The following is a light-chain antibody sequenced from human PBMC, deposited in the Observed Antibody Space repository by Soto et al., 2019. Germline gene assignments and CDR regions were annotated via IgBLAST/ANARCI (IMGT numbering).Light chain of an antibody. V-gene: IGKV3-20*01. Sequence: EIVLTQSPGTLSLSPGERATLSCRASQSVRSSYLAWYQQKPGQAPRLLIYGASSRATGIPDRFSGSGSGNDFTLTISRLEPEDFAVYYCQQYGSSPTFGQGTKVEIK. J-gene: IGKJ1*01. CDR1: QSVRSSY. CDR2: GAS. CDR3: QQYGSSPT.